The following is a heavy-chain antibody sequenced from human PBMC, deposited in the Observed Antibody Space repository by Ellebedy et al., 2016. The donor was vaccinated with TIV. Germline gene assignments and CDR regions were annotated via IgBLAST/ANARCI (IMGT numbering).Heavy chain of an antibody. D-gene: IGHD3-9*01. Sequence: MPSETLSLTCTVSGGSISSYYWSWIRQPPGKGLEWIGYIYYSGSTNYNPSLKSRVTISVDTSKNQFSLKLSSVTAADTAMYYCASPILTGSQNYGMDVWGQGTTVTVSS. V-gene: IGHV4-59*01. J-gene: IGHJ6*02. CDR2: IYYSGST. CDR1: GGSISSYY. CDR3: ASPILTGSQNYGMDV.